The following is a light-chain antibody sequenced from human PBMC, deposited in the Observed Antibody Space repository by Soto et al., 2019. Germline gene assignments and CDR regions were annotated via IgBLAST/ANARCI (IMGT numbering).Light chain of an antibody. Sequence: QSALTQPASVSGSPGQSITISCTGTSSDVGGYNYVSWYQQHPGKAPKLMIYDDSNRPSGVSNRFSGSKSGNTASLTISGLQAEDEADYYCSSYTSSSTHNYVFGTGTKLTVL. V-gene: IGLV2-14*01. CDR2: DDS. CDR1: SSDVGGYNY. CDR3: SSYTSSSTHNYV. J-gene: IGLJ1*01.